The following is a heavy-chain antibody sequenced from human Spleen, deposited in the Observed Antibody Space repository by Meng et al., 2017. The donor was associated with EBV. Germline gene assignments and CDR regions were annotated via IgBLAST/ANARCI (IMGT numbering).Heavy chain of an antibody. CDR2: IHRSGTT. CDR3: ARGLGGHYPTMEY. Sequence: QVAPQESGPGRVKPSGTLSLTRVGSGASIDSSDWWTWVRQAPGKGLEWIGEIHRSGTTNYNPSLESRVTISIDKSDNQFSLKLTSVTAADTAVYYCARGLGGHYPTMEYWGQGTLVTVSS. D-gene: IGHD3-22*01. V-gene: IGHV4-4*02. J-gene: IGHJ4*02. CDR1: GASIDSSDW.